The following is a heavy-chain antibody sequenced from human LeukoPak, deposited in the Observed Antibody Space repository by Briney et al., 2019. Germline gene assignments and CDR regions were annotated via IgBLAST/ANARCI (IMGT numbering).Heavy chain of an antibody. Sequence: SETLSLTCTVSGGSISSYYWSWIRQPPGKGLEWIGYIYYSGSTNYNPSLKSRVTISVDTSKNQFSLKLSSVTAADTAVYYCASIGGSNWAFDYWGQGTLVTVSS. J-gene: IGHJ4*02. CDR2: IYYSGST. CDR3: ASIGGSNWAFDY. V-gene: IGHV4-59*01. CDR1: GGSISSYY. D-gene: IGHD6-13*01.